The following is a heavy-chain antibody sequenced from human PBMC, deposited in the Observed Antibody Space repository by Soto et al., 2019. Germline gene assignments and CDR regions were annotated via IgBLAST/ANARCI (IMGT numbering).Heavy chain of an antibody. CDR2: IWYDGSNK. V-gene: IGHV3-33*01. Sequence: QVQLVESGGGVVQPGRSLRLSCAASGFTFSSYGMHWVRQAPGKGLEWVAVIWYDGSNKYYADSVKGRFTISRDNSKSTLDLQMNSLRAEDTAVYYCASTDPSVLRRNCFDYGGQGTLVTVAS. CDR1: GFTFSSYG. J-gene: IGHJ4*02. D-gene: IGHD3-10*01. CDR3: ASTDPSVLRRNCFDY.